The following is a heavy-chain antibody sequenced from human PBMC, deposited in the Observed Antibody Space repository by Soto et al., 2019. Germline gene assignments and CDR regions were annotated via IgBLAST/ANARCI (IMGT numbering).Heavy chain of an antibody. Sequence: SETLSLTCTVSGGSISTSNYYWGWIRQPPGKGLEWIGSIYYSGSTYYKSSLKSRVTISVATSGNQFSLKLSSVTATDTAVYYCARHLVYEWGPLDLREGYWAKATLVP. J-gene: IGHJ4*01. V-gene: IGHV4-39*01. CDR3: ARHLVYEWGPLDLREGY. CDR1: GGSISTSNYY. D-gene: IGHD2-8*01. CDR2: IYYSGST.